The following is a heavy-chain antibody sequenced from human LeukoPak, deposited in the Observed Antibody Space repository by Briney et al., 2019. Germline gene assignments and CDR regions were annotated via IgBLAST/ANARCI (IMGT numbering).Heavy chain of an antibody. J-gene: IGHJ5*02. CDR3: ARDPYYYEASNWFDP. V-gene: IGHV1-18*01. Sequence: GASXXVSCKGSGYTFTSYGISWVRQAPGQGLEWMGWISAYNGNTNYAQKLQGRVTITTDTATRTDYMELRSLRSDDTAVYYCARDPYYYEASNWFDPWGQGTLVTVSS. CDR1: GYTFTSYG. CDR2: ISAYNGNT. D-gene: IGHD3-22*01.